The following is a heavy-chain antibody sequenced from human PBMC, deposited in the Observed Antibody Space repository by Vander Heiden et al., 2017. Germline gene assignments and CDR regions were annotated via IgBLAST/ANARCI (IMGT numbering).Heavy chain of an antibody. CDR2: ISSSSSYI. J-gene: IGHJ6*02. Sequence: EVQLVESGGGLVKPGGSLRLSCAASGFTFSSYSMTWVRQPPGKGMEGVSSISSSSSYIYYADSVKGRFTISRDNAKNSLYLQMNSLRAEDTAVYYCARDRGAASLLYYYYGMDAWGQGTTVTVSS. D-gene: IGHD5-18*01. CDR3: ARDRGAASLLYYYYGMDA. V-gene: IGHV3-21*01. CDR1: GFTFSSYS.